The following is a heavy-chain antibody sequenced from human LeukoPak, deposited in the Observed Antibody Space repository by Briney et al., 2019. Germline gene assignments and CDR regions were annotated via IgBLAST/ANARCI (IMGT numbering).Heavy chain of an antibody. CDR2: IYYSGST. V-gene: IGHV4-31*03. CDR1: GGSISSGGYY. CDR3: ARVRIRAFDI. Sequence: SETLSLTCTVSGGSISSGGYYWSWIRQHPGKGLEWIGYIYYSGSTYYNPSLKSRVTISVDTSKNQFSLKPSSATAADTAVYYCARVRIRAFDIWGQGTMVTVSS. J-gene: IGHJ3*02. D-gene: IGHD2-15*01.